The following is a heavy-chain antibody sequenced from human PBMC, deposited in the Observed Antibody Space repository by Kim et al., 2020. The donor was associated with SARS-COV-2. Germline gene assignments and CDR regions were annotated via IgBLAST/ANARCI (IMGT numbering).Heavy chain of an antibody. CDR2: IGGSDDRT. V-gene: IGHV3-23*01. J-gene: IGHJ3*01. CDR1: GFSMSGNA. D-gene: IGHD6-13*01. CDR3: AKDIWRWSFDA. Sequence: GGSLRLSCAASGFSMSGNAMSWVRQAPGKGLEWVSAIGGSDDRTDYAGSVKGRFTISRDKAKNTLYLQLNRLRDDDTAVYYCAKDIWRWSFDAWGPGTVV.